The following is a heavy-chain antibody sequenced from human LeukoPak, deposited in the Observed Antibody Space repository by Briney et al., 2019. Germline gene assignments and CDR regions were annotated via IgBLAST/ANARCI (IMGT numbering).Heavy chain of an antibody. D-gene: IGHD5-12*01. CDR3: ARAIVATFATDY. Sequence: ASVKVSCKTSGYTFTVYYFHWVRHAPGQGLEWMGWINPNSGGTHYAQKFHGRVTMTRDTSIITAYIELSSLTSNDTAIYYCARAIVATFATDYWGQGTLVTVSS. CDR1: GYTFTVYY. CDR2: INPNSGGT. J-gene: IGHJ4*02. V-gene: IGHV1-2*02.